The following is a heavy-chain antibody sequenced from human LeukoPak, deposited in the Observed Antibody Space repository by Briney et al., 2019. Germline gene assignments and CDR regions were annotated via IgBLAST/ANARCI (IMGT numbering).Heavy chain of an antibody. CDR3: ASEDCSSTSCFGY. CDR1: GYSISSGYY. V-gene: IGHV4-38-2*02. Sequence: KSSETLSLTCTVSGYSISSGYYWGWIRQPPGKGLEWIGSIYHSGSTYYNPSLKSRVTISVDTPKNQFSLKLSSVTAADTAVYYCASEDCSSTSCFGYWGQGTLVTVSS. J-gene: IGHJ4*02. D-gene: IGHD2-2*01. CDR2: IYHSGST.